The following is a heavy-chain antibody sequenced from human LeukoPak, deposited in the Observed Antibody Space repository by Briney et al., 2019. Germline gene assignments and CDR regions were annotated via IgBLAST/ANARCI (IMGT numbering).Heavy chain of an antibody. CDR1: GFTFTNYV. Sequence: GGSLRLSCAASGFTFTNYVMSWVRQAPGKGLEWVSGISGSGGRTFYADSVKGRFSISRDNSKNTLSLQMNSLRADDTAVYYCAKDSWRDQLPFISDYWGQGILVTVSS. CDR2: ISGSGGRT. V-gene: IGHV3-23*01. D-gene: IGHD2-2*01. J-gene: IGHJ4*02. CDR3: AKDSWRDQLPFISDY.